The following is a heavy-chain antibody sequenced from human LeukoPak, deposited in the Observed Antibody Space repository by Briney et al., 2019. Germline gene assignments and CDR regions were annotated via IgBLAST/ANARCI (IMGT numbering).Heavy chain of an antibody. CDR2: INWNGGST. Sequence: GGSLRLSCAASGFTFSTYSMNWVRQAPGKGLEWVSGINWNGGSTGYADSVKGRFTISRDNAKNSLHLQTNSLRVEDTALYYCARDSGYSSSWYDAFDIWGQGTMVTVSS. CDR1: GFTFSTYS. V-gene: IGHV3-20*04. D-gene: IGHD6-13*01. CDR3: ARDSGYSSSWYDAFDI. J-gene: IGHJ3*02.